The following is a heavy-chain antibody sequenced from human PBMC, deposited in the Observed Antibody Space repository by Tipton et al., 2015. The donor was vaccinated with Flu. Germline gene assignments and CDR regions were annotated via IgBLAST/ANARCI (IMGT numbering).Heavy chain of an antibody. D-gene: IGHD3-16*02. V-gene: IGHV4-4*07. Sequence: TLSLTCTVSGDSISSYYWSWIRQPAGKGLEWIGRIYTSGSTNYNASLKSRVTMSVDTSKNQFSLKLSSVTVADTAVYYCARDYLLGDLSFFDNWGQGTTVTVSS. CDR1: GDSISSYY. CDR3: ARDYLLGDLSFFDN. J-gene: IGHJ4*03. CDR2: IYTSGST.